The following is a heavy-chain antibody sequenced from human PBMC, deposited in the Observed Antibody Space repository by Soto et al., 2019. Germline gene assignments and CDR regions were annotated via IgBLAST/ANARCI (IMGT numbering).Heavy chain of an antibody. Sequence: PGGSLRLSCAASGFTFSSYAMHWIRQAPGKGLEYVSAISSNGGSTYYANSVKGRFTISRDNSKNTLYLQMGSLRAEDMAVYYCARRIPFGYGMDVWGQGTTVTVSS. CDR3: ARRIPFGYGMDV. D-gene: IGHD2-21*01. CDR2: ISSNGGST. CDR1: GFTFSSYA. J-gene: IGHJ6*02. V-gene: IGHV3-64*01.